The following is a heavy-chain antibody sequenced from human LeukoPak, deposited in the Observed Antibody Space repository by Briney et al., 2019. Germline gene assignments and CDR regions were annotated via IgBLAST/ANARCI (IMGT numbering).Heavy chain of an antibody. CDR3: ARSRDGYNYGGLDY. Sequence: ASVKVSCKASGYTFTNFGISWVRQAPGQGLEWMGWINPNSGGTNYAQKFQGRVTMTRDTSISTAYMELSRLRSDDTAVYYCARSRDGYNYGGLDYWGQGTLVTVSS. V-gene: IGHV1-2*02. J-gene: IGHJ4*02. D-gene: IGHD5-24*01. CDR2: INPNSGGT. CDR1: GYTFTNFG.